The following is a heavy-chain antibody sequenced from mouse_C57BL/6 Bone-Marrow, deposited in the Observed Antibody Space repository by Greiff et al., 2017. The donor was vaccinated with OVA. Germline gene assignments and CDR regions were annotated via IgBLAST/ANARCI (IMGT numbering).Heavy chain of an antibody. V-gene: IGHV5-4*01. D-gene: IGHD4-1*01. CDR1: GFTFSSYA. CDR2: ISDGGSYT. J-gene: IGHJ2*01. CDR3: ARDANWEYYFDY. Sequence: EVQLVESGGGLVKPGGSLKLSCAASGFTFSSYAMSWVRQTPEKRLEWVATISDGGSYTYYPDNVKGRFTISRDNAKNNLYLQMSHLKSEDTARDYCARDANWEYYFDYWGQGTTLTVSS.